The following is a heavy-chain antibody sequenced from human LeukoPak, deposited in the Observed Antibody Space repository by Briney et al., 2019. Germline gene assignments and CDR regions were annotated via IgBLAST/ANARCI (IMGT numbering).Heavy chain of an antibody. V-gene: IGHV3-74*01. CDR2: INPDGTTT. D-gene: IGHD3-3*01. CDR3: ADPFADVFDL. CDR1: GFTFSNYW. Sequence: QSGGSLRLSCAASGFTFSNYWMHWVRQAPGKGLVWVSHINPDGTTTTYADSVRGRFTISRDNAKNTLYLQMNSLRAEDTAVYYCADPFADVFDLWGQGTMVTVSS. J-gene: IGHJ3*01.